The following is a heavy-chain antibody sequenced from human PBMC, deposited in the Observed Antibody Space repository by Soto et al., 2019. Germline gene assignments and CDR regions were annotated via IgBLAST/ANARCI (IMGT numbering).Heavy chain of an antibody. D-gene: IGHD1-7*01. V-gene: IGHV1-18*01. CDR3: ARGRTRALDY. J-gene: IGHJ4*02. Sequence: QIQLVQSGAEVKKPGASVKVSCKASGYIFTSQGISWVRQAPGQGLEWMGWISTYNGNPNYAQKLQGRVTMTTNTSTTTAFLKLRSLTSTDTAVYYCARGRTRALDYCGQGTPVIVSS. CDR1: GYIFTSQG. CDR2: ISTYNGNP.